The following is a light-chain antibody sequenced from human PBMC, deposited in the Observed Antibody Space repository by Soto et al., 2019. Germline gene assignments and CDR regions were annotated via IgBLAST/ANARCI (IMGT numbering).Light chain of an antibody. CDR2: GAS. J-gene: IGKJ4*01. CDR3: QQSFRTLLS. Sequence: DIQMTQSPSSLSASVGDRVNITCRASQGISNYLNWYQQKPGKAPKILISGASTLQSGVPSRFSGRGSGTDFTLAISSLQPEDVGTYYCQQSFRTLLSFGGGTKVDI. CDR1: QGISNY. V-gene: IGKV1-39*01.